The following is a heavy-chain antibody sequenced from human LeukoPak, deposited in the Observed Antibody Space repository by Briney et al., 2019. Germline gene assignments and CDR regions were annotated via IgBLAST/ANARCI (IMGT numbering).Heavy chain of an antibody. D-gene: IGHD4-17*01. CDR2: IYSGGST. J-gene: IGHJ4*02. CDR3: ARLDGPTVTSFDY. V-gene: IGHV3-53*01. Sequence: GGSLRLSCAASGFTVSSNFMGWVRQAPGKGLEWVSVIYSGGSTYYAGSVKGRFTISRDNSKNTLYLQMKSLAAEDTAVYYCARLDGPTVTSFDYWGQGTLATVSS. CDR1: GFTVSSNF.